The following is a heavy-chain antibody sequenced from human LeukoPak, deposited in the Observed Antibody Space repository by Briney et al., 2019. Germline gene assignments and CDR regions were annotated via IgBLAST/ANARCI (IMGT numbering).Heavy chain of an antibody. CDR3: ARGLPYANFDY. V-gene: IGHV3-64*01. CDR2: ISSNGGST. D-gene: IGHD2-8*01. CDR1: GFTFSSYA. J-gene: IGHJ4*02. Sequence: GGSLRLSCAASGFTFSSYAMHWVRQAPGKGLEYVSAISSNGGSTYYANSVKGRFTISRDNSKNTLYLQMGSLRAEDMAVYYCARGLPYANFDYWGQGTLVTVSS.